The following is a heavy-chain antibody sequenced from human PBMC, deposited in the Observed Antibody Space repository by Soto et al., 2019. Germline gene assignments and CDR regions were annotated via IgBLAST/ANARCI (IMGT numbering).Heavy chain of an antibody. Sequence: SEPLSLTCTVSGGSISSGGYYWSWIRQHPGKGLEWIGYIYYSGSTYYNPSLKSRVTISVDTSKNQFSLKLSSVTAADTAVYYCARDLGGIAVAGTGSDYYYYMDVWGKGTTVTVS. CDR2: IYYSGST. V-gene: IGHV4-31*03. CDR3: ARDLGGIAVAGTGSDYYYYMDV. CDR1: GGSISSGGYY. J-gene: IGHJ6*03. D-gene: IGHD6-19*01.